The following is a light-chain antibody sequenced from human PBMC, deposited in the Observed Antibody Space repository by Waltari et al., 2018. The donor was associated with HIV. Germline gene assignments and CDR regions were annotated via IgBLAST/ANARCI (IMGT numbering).Light chain of an antibody. V-gene: IGKV3-11*01. CDR2: DAS. Sequence: IVLTQSPATLSLSPGESATLSCRASQSVSSYLAWYQQKPGQAPRLLIYDASNRATGIPARCSGSGSGTDFTLTISSLEPEDFAVYYCQQRSNWIFGQGTRLEIK. CDR3: QQRSNWI. J-gene: IGKJ5*01. CDR1: QSVSSY.